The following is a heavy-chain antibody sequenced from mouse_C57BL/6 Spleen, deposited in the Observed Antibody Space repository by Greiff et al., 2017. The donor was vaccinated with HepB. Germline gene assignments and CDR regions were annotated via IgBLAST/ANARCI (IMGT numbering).Heavy chain of an antibody. J-gene: IGHJ3*01. D-gene: IGHD1-3*01. Sequence: EVQLQQSGPELVKPGASVKISCKASGYSFTGYYMNWVKQSPEKSLEWIGEINPSTGGTTYNQKFKAKATLTVDKSSSTAYMQLKSLTSEDSAVYYCARRVLKFAYWGQGTLVTVSA. V-gene: IGHV1-42*01. CDR3: ARRVLKFAY. CDR2: INPSTGGT. CDR1: GYSFTGYY.